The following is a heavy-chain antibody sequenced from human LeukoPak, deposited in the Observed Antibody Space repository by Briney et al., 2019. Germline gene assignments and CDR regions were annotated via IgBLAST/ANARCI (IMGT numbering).Heavy chain of an antibody. Sequence: ASVKVSCKASGGTFSSYAISWVRQAPGQGLEWMGGIIPIFGTANYAQKFQGRVTITTDESTSTAYMELSSLRSEDTAVYYCARDSDHSTSGYYYMDVWGKGTTVTVPS. V-gene: IGHV1-69*05. CDR2: IIPIFGTA. J-gene: IGHJ6*03. CDR1: GGTFSSYA. D-gene: IGHD5/OR15-5a*01. CDR3: ARDSDHSTSGYYYMDV.